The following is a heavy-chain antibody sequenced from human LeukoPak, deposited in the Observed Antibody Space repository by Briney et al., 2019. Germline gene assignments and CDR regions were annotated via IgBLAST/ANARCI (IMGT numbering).Heavy chain of an antibody. Sequence: GGSLRLSCAASGFTFSSFAMSWVRQAPGKGLERVSGISGSGGSRYYTDSVKGRFTISRDNSKNTLYLLMNSLRAEDTALYYCAKEALAYCSGGTCYSAEYFQHWGQGTLVTVSS. CDR3: AKEALAYCSGGTCYSAEYFQH. CDR1: GFTFSSFA. J-gene: IGHJ1*01. CDR2: ISGSGGSR. V-gene: IGHV3-23*01. D-gene: IGHD2-15*01.